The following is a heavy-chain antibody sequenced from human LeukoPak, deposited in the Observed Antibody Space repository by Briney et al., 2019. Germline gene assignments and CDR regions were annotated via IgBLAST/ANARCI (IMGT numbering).Heavy chain of an antibody. V-gene: IGHV3-23*01. D-gene: IGHD3-10*01. CDR2: ISTSGDTT. J-gene: IGHJ3*02. Sequence: PGGSLRLSCAASGFTFSSFAMSWVRQAPGKGLEWVSAISTSGDTTYYADSEKGRFTISRDSARGSLYLQMNGLRDDDTAVYFCARDPRSGGSFDIWGQGTMVAVSS. CDR3: ARDPRSGGSFDI. CDR1: GFTFSSFA.